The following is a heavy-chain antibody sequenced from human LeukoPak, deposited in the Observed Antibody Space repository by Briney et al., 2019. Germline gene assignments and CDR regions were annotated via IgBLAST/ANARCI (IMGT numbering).Heavy chain of an antibody. CDR2: ISAYNGNT. CDR3: ARLAVADTETFDY. Sequence: GASVKVSCKASGYTFTSYGISWVRQAPGQGLEWMGWISAYNGNTNYAQKLQGRVTITRDTSASTAYMELSSLRSEDTAVYYCARLAVADTETFDYWGQGTLVTVSS. CDR1: GYTFTSYG. V-gene: IGHV1-18*01. D-gene: IGHD6-19*01. J-gene: IGHJ4*02.